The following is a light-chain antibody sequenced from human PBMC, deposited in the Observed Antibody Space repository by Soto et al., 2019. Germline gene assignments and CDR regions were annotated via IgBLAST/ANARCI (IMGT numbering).Light chain of an antibody. Sequence: IRMTQSPSTLSASVGDRVTITCRASQSISSWLAWYQQRPGKAPKLLIYDASSLESGVPSRFSGSGSGTEFTLTISSVQPDDIATYSCQQYNSYSWTFGQGTKVDIK. J-gene: IGKJ1*01. CDR1: QSISSW. CDR3: QQYNSYSWT. V-gene: IGKV1-5*01. CDR2: DAS.